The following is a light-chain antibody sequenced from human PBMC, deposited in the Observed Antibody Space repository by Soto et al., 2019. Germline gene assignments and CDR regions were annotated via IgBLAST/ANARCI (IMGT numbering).Light chain of an antibody. CDR1: QSISSY. CDR3: QQSYSNPRT. V-gene: IGKV1-39*01. J-gene: IGKJ1*01. Sequence: DIQMTQSPSSLSASVGDRVTITCRASQSISSYLNWYQQKPGKAPKLLIYAASSLQSGVPSRFSGSRPGTDFTLTTSSLQPEDFATYYCQQSYSNPRTFGQGTKVEIK. CDR2: AAS.